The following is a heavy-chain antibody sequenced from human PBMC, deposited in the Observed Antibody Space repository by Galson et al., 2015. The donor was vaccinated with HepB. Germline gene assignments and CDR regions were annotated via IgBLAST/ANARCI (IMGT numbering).Heavy chain of an antibody. V-gene: IGHV4-59*01. CDR3: ARVRSSGYYYFDY. Sequence: ETLSLTCTVSGGSISSYYWSWIRQPPGKGLEWIGYIYYSGSTNYNPSLKSRVTISVDTSKNQFSLKLSSVTAADTAVYYCARVRSSGYYYFDYWGQGTLVTVSS. CDR2: IYYSGST. D-gene: IGHD3-22*01. CDR1: GGSISSYY. J-gene: IGHJ4*02.